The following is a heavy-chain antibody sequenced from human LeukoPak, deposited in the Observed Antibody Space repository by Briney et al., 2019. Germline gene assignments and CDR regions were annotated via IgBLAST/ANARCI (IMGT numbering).Heavy chain of an antibody. CDR1: GITLSNYG. Sequence: QPGGSLRLSCAVSGITLSNYGMSWVRQAPGKGLEWVAGISGSAGGTYYADSVKGRFTISRDNAKNTLYLQLNNLRAEDTAVYFCARRGVLIRVILVGFHKEAYYFDSWGRGALVTVSS. V-gene: IGHV3-23*01. D-gene: IGHD3-22*01. J-gene: IGHJ4*02. CDR2: ISGSAGGT. CDR3: ARRGVLIRVILVGFHKEAYYFDS.